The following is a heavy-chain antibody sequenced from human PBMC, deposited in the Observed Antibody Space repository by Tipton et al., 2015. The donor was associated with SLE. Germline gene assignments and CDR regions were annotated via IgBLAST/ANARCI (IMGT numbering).Heavy chain of an antibody. J-gene: IGHJ4*02. CDR3: AGAWQGYCSGGTCYVLDY. CDR1: GGSISSHY. V-gene: IGHV4-59*11. D-gene: IGHD2-15*01. Sequence: TLSLTCTVSGGSISSHYWSWLRQAPGKGLEWIGYISNSETTNYNPSLKRRVTISVDTSKNQFSLKLGSVTAADTAVYYCAGAWQGYCSGGTCYVLDYWGQGTLVTVSS. CDR2: ISNSETT.